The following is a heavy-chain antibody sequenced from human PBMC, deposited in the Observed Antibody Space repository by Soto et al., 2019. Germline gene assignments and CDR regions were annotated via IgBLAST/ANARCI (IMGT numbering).Heavy chain of an antibody. D-gene: IGHD3-3*01. CDR3: VYDFWSGYYTGMNGMDV. Sequence: GSLRLSCAASGFTFSSYAMSWVRQAPGKGLEWVSAISGSGGSTYYADSVKGRFTISRDNSKNTLYLQMNSLRAEDTAVYYCVYDFWSGYYTGMNGMDVWGQGTTVTVSS. CDR2: ISGSGGST. V-gene: IGHV3-23*01. J-gene: IGHJ6*02. CDR1: GFTFSSYA.